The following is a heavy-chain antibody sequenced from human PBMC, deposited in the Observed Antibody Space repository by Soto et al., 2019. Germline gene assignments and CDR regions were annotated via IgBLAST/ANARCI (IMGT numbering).Heavy chain of an antibody. CDR3: ARDKRCGGDCYIFDY. V-gene: IGHV4-4*07. J-gene: IGHJ4*02. CDR2: IYSSGST. D-gene: IGHD2-21*02. Sequence: IRQPAGKGLEWIGRIYSSGSTKYDPSLKSRVTMSVDTSKNQFSLKLNSVTAADTAVYYCARDKRCGGDCYIFDYWGQGTLVTVSS.